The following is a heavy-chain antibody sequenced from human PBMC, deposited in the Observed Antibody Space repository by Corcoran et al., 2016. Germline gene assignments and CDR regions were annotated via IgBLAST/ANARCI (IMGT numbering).Heavy chain of an antibody. V-gene: IGHV3-53*01. CDR2: IYSGGST. CDR3: ARVLLHTYYYYGMDV. CDR1: GFTVSSNY. Sequence: EVQLVESGGGLIQPGGSLRLSCAASGFTVSSNYMSWVRQAPGKGLEWVSVIYSGGSTYYADSVKGRFTISRDNSKNTLYLQMNSLRAEDTAVYYCARVLLHTYYYYGMDVWGQGTTVTVSS. J-gene: IGHJ6*02. D-gene: IGHD2-15*01.